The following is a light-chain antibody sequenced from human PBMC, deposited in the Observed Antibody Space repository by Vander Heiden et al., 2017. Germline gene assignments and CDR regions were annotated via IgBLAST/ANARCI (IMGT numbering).Light chain of an antibody. CDR1: HIGSKS. Sequence: SSLLTQPPSVSVAPGQTARITCGGNHIGSKSVHWYQQKPGQAPVLVDYEDSDRPSGIPARFSGSKSGRTATRTISRVEAEDEADYCGQVWVSSSDQGVFGGGTKLTVL. CDR2: EDS. J-gene: IGLJ2*01. V-gene: IGLV3-21*02. CDR3: QVWVSSSDQGV.